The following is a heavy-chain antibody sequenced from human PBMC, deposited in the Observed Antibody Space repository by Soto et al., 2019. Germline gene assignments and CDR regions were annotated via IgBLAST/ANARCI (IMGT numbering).Heavy chain of an antibody. CDR3: ARNPAPSGWFDY. Sequence: PKLSQASTGLPYSNVLKELLRDVPGKGLMWVSRINSDGSSTVYADSVKGRFTISRDNAKSTLYLQMNSLTAEDIAVYYCARNPAPSGWFDYPGQGARGTIS. D-gene: IGHD6-19*01. V-gene: IGHV3-74*01. J-gene: IGHJ4*02. CDR1: GLPYSNVL. CDR2: INSDGSST.